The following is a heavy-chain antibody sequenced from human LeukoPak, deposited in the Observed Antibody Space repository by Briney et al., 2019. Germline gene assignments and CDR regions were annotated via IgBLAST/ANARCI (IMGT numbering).Heavy chain of an antibody. V-gene: IGHV3-23*01. CDR2: ISGSGGST. D-gene: IGHD3-10*01. Sequence: PGGSLRLSCAASGFTFSSYGMSWVRQAPGKGLEWVSAISGSGGSTYYADSVKGRFTISRDNSKNTLYLQMNSLRAEDTAVYYCAKGHRITMVRGAPPPPRYYYYYYYMDVWGKGTTVTISS. J-gene: IGHJ6*03. CDR3: AKGHRITMVRGAPPPPRYYYYYYYMDV. CDR1: GFTFSSYG.